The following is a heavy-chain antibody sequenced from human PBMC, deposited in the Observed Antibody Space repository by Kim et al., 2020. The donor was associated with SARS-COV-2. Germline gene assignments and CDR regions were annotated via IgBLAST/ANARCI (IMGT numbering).Heavy chain of an antibody. J-gene: IGHJ4*02. Sequence: ADSVKGRFTISRDNSENTLYLQMNSLRAEDTAVYYCAKDPGYTSSQYFGYWGQGTLVTVSS. V-gene: IGHV3-30*02. D-gene: IGHD6-13*01. CDR3: AKDPGYTSSQYFGY.